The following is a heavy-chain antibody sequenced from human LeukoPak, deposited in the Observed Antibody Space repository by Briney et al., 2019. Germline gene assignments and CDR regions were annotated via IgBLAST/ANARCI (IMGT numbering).Heavy chain of an antibody. D-gene: IGHD3-16*02. CDR1: GGTFSSYA. Sequence: ASVKVSCKASGGTFSSYAISWVRQAPGQGLEWMGRINPNSGGTNYAQKFQGRVTMTRDTSISTAYMELSRLRSDDTAVYYCARVPRRLRLGELSLDYWGQGTLVTVSS. CDR2: INPNSGGT. V-gene: IGHV1-2*06. CDR3: ARVPRRLRLGELSLDY. J-gene: IGHJ4*02.